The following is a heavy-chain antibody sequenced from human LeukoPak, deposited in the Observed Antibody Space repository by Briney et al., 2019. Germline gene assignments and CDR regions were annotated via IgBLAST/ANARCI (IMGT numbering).Heavy chain of an antibody. Sequence: GASLRPSCAASGFTFSSYAMSWVRQAPGKGLELVSAISGSGGSTYYADSVKGRFTISRDNSKNTLYLQMNSLRAEDTAVYYCAKFSQTRDSNYYDSSGPDYWGQGTLVTVSS. D-gene: IGHD3-22*01. CDR2: ISGSGGST. V-gene: IGHV3-23*01. J-gene: IGHJ4*02. CDR1: GFTFSSYA. CDR3: AKFSQTRDSNYYDSSGPDY.